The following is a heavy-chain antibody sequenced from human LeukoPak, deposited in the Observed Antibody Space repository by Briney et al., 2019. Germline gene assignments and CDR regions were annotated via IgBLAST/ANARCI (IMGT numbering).Heavy chain of an antibody. CDR3: ATDVITFGGVIVMDY. J-gene: IGHJ4*02. D-gene: IGHD3-16*02. Sequence: ASVKVSCKVSGYTLTELSMHRVRQAPGKGLEWMGGFDPGDGETIYAQKFQGRVTMTEDTSTDTAYMELSSLRSEDTAVYYCATDVITFGGVIVMDYWGQGTLVTVSS. V-gene: IGHV1-24*01. CDR2: FDPGDGET. CDR1: GYTLTELS.